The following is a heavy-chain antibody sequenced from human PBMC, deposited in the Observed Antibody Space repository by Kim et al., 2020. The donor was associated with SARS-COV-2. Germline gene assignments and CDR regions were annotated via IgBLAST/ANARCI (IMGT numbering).Heavy chain of an antibody. Sequence: SETLSLTCSVSGVSTSSRTYHWGWIRQPPGKGLEWIGSISYTGNTYYNPSLTSRVTISVDTSKNQFSLKLSSVTAADTAVYYCARTFSQYSYGLFLFWGQGTLVTVSS. D-gene: IGHD5-18*01. CDR2: ISYTGNT. CDR3: ARTFSQYSYGLFLF. CDR1: GVSTSSRTYH. J-gene: IGHJ4*02. V-gene: IGHV4-39*07.